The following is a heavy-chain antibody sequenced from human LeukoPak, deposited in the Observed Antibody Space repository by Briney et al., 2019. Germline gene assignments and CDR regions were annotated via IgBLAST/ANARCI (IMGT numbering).Heavy chain of an antibody. CDR3: VKDLTGTWSFDY. V-gene: IGHV3-64D*06. CDR2: IGPNGAST. D-gene: IGHD3-9*01. J-gene: IGHJ4*02. CDR1: GFTFSDHF. Sequence: GGSLRLSCSTSGFTFSDHFMHWVRQAPGKGLEYVSSIGPNGASTLYADSVKGRFTISRDNSKNALYLQLTSLRLEDTALYYCVKDLTGTWSFDYWGQGTLVTVSS.